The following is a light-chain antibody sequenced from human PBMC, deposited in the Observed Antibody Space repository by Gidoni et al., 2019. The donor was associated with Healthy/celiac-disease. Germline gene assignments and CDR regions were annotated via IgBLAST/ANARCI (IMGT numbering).Light chain of an antibody. Sequence: VLTQSPGTLSLSPGDRATLSCRASQSVSSSYLAWYQQKPGQAPRLLIYGASSRATGIPDRFSGSGSGTDFTLTISRLEPEDFAVYYCQQYGSSPLTFGGGTKVEIK. CDR1: QSVSSSY. CDR3: QQYGSSPLT. CDR2: GAS. V-gene: IGKV3-20*01. J-gene: IGKJ4*01.